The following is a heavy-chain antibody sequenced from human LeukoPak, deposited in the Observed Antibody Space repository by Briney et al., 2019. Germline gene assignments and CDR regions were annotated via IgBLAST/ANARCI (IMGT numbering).Heavy chain of an antibody. V-gene: IGHV3-23*01. CDR1: GFTFSSYA. Sequence: GGSLRLSCAASGFTFSSYAMSWVRQAPGKGLDWVSAISGSGGSTYYADSVTGRFTISRDNSKNTLYLQMNSLRAEDTAVYYCAKDSTFAFSYSRGDYFDYWGQGTLVTVSS. J-gene: IGHJ4*02. D-gene: IGHD2-21*01. CDR3: AKDSTFAFSYSRGDYFDY. CDR2: ISGSGGST.